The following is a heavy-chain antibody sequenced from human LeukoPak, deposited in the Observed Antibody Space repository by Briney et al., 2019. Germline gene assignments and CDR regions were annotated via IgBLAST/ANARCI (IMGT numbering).Heavy chain of an antibody. J-gene: IGHJ4*02. CDR2: IKSISYGGTI. D-gene: IGHD1-7*01. V-gene: IGHV3-15*01. CDR1: GFNFNDAW. CDR3: TRTWPGNTCFNF. Sequence: GGSLRLSCATSGFNFNDAWMNWVRQAPGKGLEWLGRIKSISYGGTIDYAAPVKGRFTISRDDSKNTLYLQMDSLETEDTAIYYCTRTWPGNTCFNFWGQGTLVAVSS.